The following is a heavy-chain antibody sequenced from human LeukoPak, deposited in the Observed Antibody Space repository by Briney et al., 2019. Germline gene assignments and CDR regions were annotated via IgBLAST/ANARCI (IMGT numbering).Heavy chain of an antibody. CDR1: GDSVSSNSAA. J-gene: IGHJ6*03. Sequence: SQTLSLTCAISGDSVSSNSAACNWIRQSPSGGLEWLGRTYYRSKWYNDYAVSVKSRITINPDTSKNQFSLQLNSVTPEDTAVYYCARVSRDYYYMDVWGKGTTVTVSS. CDR2: TYYRSKWYN. V-gene: IGHV6-1*01. CDR3: ARVSRDYYYMDV.